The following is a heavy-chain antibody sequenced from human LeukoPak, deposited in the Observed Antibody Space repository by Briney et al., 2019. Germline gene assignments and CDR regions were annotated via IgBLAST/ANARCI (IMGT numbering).Heavy chain of an antibody. V-gene: IGHV5-51*01. J-gene: IGHJ4*02. CDR3: ARRADSSAYYTY. CDR1: GYSFTNYW. D-gene: IGHD3-22*01. CDR2: IYPGDSDT. Sequence: GESLKISCKGSGYSFTNYWIGWVRQLPGKGLEWMGIIYPGDSDTRYSPSFQGQVTISADKSIGTAYLQWGSLKASDTAMYYCARRADSSAYYTYWGQGTLVTVFS.